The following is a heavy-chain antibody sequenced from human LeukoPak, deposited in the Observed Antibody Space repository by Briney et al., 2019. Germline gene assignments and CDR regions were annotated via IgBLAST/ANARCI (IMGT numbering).Heavy chain of an antibody. CDR2: ISSNGGST. CDR1: GFTFSSYA. J-gene: IGHJ4*02. V-gene: IGHV3-64*01. CDR3: AKVKFGSSGWYENYFDY. Sequence: PGGSLRLSCAASGFTFSSYAMHWVRQAPGKGLEYVSAISSNGGSTYYANSVKGRFTISRDNSKNTLYLQMNSLGAEDTAVYYCAKVKFGSSGWYENYFDYWGQGTLVTVSS. D-gene: IGHD6-19*01.